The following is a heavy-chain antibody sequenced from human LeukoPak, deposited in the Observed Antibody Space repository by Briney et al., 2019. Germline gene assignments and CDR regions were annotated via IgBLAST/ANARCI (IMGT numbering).Heavy chain of an antibody. D-gene: IGHD1-26*01. Sequence: PGGSLRLSCAASGFTFSSNSTNWVRQAPGKGLEWLSYISSSSSTIHYADSAKGRFTISRDNAKNSLYLQMSSLRDEDTAVYYCARDGVGAAVDYWGQGTLVAVSS. J-gene: IGHJ4*02. CDR2: ISSSSSTI. CDR3: ARDGVGAAVDY. CDR1: GFTFSSNS. V-gene: IGHV3-48*02.